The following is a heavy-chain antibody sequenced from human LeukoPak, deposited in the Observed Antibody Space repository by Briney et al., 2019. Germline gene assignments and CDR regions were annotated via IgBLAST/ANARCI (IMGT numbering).Heavy chain of an antibody. CDR1: GFTFSSYA. Sequence: GGSLRLSCAASGFTFSSYAMSWVRQAPGKGLEWVSAISGSGGSTYYADSVKGRFTISRDNSKNTLYLQMNSLRAEDTAVYYCANVGGQYYYDGRGYSYWGQGTLVTVSS. V-gene: IGHV3-23*01. CDR3: ANVGGQYYYDGRGYSY. D-gene: IGHD3-22*01. CDR2: ISGSGGST. J-gene: IGHJ4*02.